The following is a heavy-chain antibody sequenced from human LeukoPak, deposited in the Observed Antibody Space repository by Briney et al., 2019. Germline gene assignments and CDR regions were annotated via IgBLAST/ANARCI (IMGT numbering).Heavy chain of an antibody. CDR2: ISYDGSNK. CDR3: ARDPVSSGPLFDY. Sequence: PGGSLRLSCAASGFTFSSYAMHWVRQAPGKGLEWVAVISYDGSNKYYADSVKGRFTISRDNSKNTLYLQMNSLRAEDTAVYYCARDPVSSGPLFDYWGQGTLVTVSS. V-gene: IGHV3-30*04. CDR1: GFTFSSYA. D-gene: IGHD6-19*01. J-gene: IGHJ4*02.